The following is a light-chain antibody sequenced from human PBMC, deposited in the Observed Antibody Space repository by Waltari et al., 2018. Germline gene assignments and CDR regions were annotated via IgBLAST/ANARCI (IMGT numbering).Light chain of an antibody. V-gene: IGKV3-15*01. J-gene: IGKJ4*01. CDR3: QQYNDWTPLT. Sequence: EVVMTQSPATLSVSPGERATLSCRASQSVSSFVAWYQPKPGPAPRLLIYGASTRATGIPARFSGSGSGTEFTLTISSLQSEDFAVYYCQQYNDWTPLTFGGGTKVEIK. CDR2: GAS. CDR1: QSVSSF.